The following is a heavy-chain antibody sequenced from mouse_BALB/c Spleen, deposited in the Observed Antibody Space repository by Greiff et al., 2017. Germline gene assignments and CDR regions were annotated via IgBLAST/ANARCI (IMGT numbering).Heavy chain of an antibody. Sequence: EVQLVESGGGLVKPGGSLKLSCAASGFTFSSYAMSWVRQTPEKRLEWVASISSGGSTYYPDSVKGRVTISRDNARNILYLQMSSLRSEDTAMYYCARGESYYGNSFDYWGQGTTLTVSS. CDR3: ARGESYYGNSFDY. D-gene: IGHD2-10*01. V-gene: IGHV5-6-5*01. CDR1: GFTFSSYA. CDR2: ISSGGST. J-gene: IGHJ2*01.